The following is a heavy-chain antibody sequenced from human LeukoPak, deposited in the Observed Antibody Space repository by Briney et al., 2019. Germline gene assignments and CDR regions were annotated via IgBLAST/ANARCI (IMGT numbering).Heavy chain of an antibody. CDR3: ARHNRGLGQLGSYLKTEVDY. CDR2: IYYSVTT. V-gene: IGHV4-39*01. Sequence: SETLSLTCTVSAGSISSSSYYWGWIRQPPGKGLEWIGSIYYSVTTYYNPSLKSRVTISVDTSKNQFSLEVTSVTATDTAVYYCARHNRGLGQLGSYLKTEVDYWGQGTLVTVSS. CDR1: AGSISSSSYY. D-gene: IGHD3-16*02. J-gene: IGHJ4*02.